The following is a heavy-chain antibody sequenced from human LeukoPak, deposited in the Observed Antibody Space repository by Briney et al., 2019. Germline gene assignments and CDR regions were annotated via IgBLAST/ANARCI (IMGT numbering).Heavy chain of an antibody. D-gene: IGHD3-10*01. CDR1: GGSFSGYY. J-gene: IGHJ4*02. V-gene: IGHV4-34*01. CDR3: AGSGGLANQGAVFDY. CDR2: INHSGSI. Sequence: KTSETLSLTCTVNGGSFSGYYWSWIRQPPGKGLEWIGEINHSGSIKYNPSLKSRVSMSVDTSNNQFSLKLSSVTAADTAVYYCAGSGGLANQGAVFDYWGQGTLVTVSS.